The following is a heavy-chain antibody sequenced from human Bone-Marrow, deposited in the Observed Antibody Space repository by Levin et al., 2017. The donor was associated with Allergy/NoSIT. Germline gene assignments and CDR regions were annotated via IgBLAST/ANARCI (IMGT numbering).Heavy chain of an antibody. CDR3: ARDGYSSYWSVT. V-gene: IGHV3-53*01. Sequence: GGSLRLSCAASGFVVSTNYMTWVRQAPGKGLEWVSLINVGGSTYYADSVKGRFTVSRDNSKNTVYLRMNSLRAEDTAVYYCARDGYSSYWSVTWGQGTLVTVSS. CDR1: GFVVSTNY. D-gene: IGHD6-19*01. CDR2: INVGGST. J-gene: IGHJ5*02.